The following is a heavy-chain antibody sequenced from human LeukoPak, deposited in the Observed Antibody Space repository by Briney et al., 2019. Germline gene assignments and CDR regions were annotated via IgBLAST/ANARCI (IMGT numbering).Heavy chain of an antibody. D-gene: IGHD6-19*01. J-gene: IGHJ4*02. CDR2: IYYSGST. V-gene: IGHV4-59*01. Sequence: PSETLSLTCTVSGDSISSYYWSWIGQPPGKGLECIGYIYYSGSTTYNPSLKSRVTISLDTSKKQFSLKLSSLTAADTAVYYCARGAVAASRPFFDYWGQGTLVTVSS. CDR1: GDSISSYY. CDR3: ARGAVAASRPFFDY.